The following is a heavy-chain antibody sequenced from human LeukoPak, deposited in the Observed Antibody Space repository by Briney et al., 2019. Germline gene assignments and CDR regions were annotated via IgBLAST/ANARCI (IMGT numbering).Heavy chain of an antibody. Sequence: PGRSLRLSCAASGFTFSSYAMHWVRQAPGKGLEWVAIISYDGSNKYYADSVKGRLTISRDNSKNTLYLQMNSLRAEDTAVYYCARAYCSSTSCYPFDYWGQGTLVTVSS. D-gene: IGHD2-2*01. CDR2: ISYDGSNK. J-gene: IGHJ4*02. CDR1: GFTFSSYA. CDR3: ARAYCSSTSCYPFDY. V-gene: IGHV3-30-3*01.